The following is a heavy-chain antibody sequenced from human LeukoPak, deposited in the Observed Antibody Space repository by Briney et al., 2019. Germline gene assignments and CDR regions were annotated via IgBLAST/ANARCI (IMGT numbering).Heavy chain of an antibody. CDR1: GFTFRSYD. V-gene: IGHV3-30*02. CDR2: IRYDGSDK. D-gene: IGHD5-12*01. CDR3: ARGPSGYHNT. J-gene: IGHJ4*02. Sequence: PGGSLRLSCTTSGFTFRSYDMHWVRQAPGKGLEWVAFIRYDGSDKYYADSVKGRFIISRDNSKNTLYLQMNSLRAEDTAVYYCARGPSGYHNTGGQGTLVTVSS.